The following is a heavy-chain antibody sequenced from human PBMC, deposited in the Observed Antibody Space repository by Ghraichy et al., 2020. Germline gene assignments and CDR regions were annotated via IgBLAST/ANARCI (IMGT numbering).Heavy chain of an antibody. CDR1: GYTFNSYD. CDR2: MNPDRGNT. J-gene: IGHJ2*01. D-gene: IGHD2-2*01. V-gene: IGHV1-8*01. Sequence: ASVKVSCKASGYTFNSYDIKWVRQATGQGLEWMGWMNPDRGNTGYAQKFQGRVTMTRNTAISTAYLELSSLRSEDTAVYYCARVVPAALYWYFDLWGRGTLVTVSS. CDR3: ARVVPAALYWYFDL.